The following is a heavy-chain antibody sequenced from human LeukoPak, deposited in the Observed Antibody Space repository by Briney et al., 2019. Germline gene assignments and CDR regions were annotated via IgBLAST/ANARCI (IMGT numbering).Heavy chain of an antibody. D-gene: IGHD1-26*01. CDR3: ASFLYSGSYYVDY. J-gene: IGHJ4*02. Sequence: SQTLSLTCTVSGGSISSGSYYWSWLRHPARKGLEWIGRIYTGGTTNYNPSLRSRVTISVDTSKKQFSLQLSSVTAADTAVYYCASFLYSGSYYVDYWGQGTLVTVSS. CDR2: IYTGGTT. V-gene: IGHV4-61*02. CDR1: GGSISSGSYY.